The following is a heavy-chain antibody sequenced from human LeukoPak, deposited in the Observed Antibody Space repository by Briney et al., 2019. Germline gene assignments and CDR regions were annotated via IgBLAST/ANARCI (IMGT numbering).Heavy chain of an antibody. Sequence: PSETLSLTCTASDDSISRDFWTGLRQPPGKGLDWFGYIRYSGRTEYNPSLKSRVTISIQTSKNQFSLKLTSVTAADTAVYYCARYTYCSSTSCPRNDAFDIWGQGTMVTVSS. CDR3: ARYTYCSSTSCPRNDAFDI. D-gene: IGHD2-2*01. CDR2: IRYSGRT. CDR1: DDSISRDF. J-gene: IGHJ3*02. V-gene: IGHV4-59*01.